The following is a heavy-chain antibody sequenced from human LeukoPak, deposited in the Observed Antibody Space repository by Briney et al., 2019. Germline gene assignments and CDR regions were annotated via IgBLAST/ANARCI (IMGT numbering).Heavy chain of an antibody. V-gene: IGHV3-48*03. CDR3: ASVYGSGSYFHYYYGMDV. Sequence: GGSLRLSCAASGFTFSSYEMNWVRQAPGKGLEWVSYISSSGSTIYYADSVKGRFTISRDNAKNSLYLQMNSLRAEDTAVYYCASVYGSGSYFHYYYGMDVWGQGATVTVSS. CDR2: ISSSGSTI. CDR1: GFTFSSYE. J-gene: IGHJ6*02. D-gene: IGHD3-10*01.